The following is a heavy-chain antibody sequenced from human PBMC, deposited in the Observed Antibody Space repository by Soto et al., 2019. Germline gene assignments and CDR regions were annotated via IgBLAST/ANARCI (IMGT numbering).Heavy chain of an antibody. J-gene: IGHJ5*02. V-gene: IGHV4-30-4*01. Sequence: TLSLTCTVSGGSISSGDYYWSWIRQPPGKGLEWIGYIYYSGSTYYNPSLKSRVTISVDTSKNQFSLKLSSVTAADTAVYYCARAVRWNTNWFDPWGQGTLVTVSS. CDR1: GGSISSGDYY. CDR2: IYYSGST. CDR3: ARAVRWNTNWFDP. D-gene: IGHD1-1*01.